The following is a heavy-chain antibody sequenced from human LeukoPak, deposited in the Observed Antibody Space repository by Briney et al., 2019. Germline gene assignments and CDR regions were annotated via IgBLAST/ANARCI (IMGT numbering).Heavy chain of an antibody. CDR3: ARNMVRDIVDV. J-gene: IGHJ6*02. V-gene: IGHV4-59*01. Sequence: SETLSLTCTVSGDSINKYFWSWLRQSPGKGPEWIGYISHSGNTNYHPSLKSRVTISLDKSNNQFSLRLSSVTAADTAVYYCARNMVRDIVDVWGQGTTVTVSS. CDR1: GDSINKYF. CDR2: ISHSGNT. D-gene: IGHD3-10*01.